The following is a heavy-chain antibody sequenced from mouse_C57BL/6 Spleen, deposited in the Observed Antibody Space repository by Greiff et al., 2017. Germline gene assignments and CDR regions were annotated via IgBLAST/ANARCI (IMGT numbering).Heavy chain of an antibody. Sequence: VQLQQSVAELVRPGASVKLSCTASGFNIKNNYMHWVKQRPEQGLEWIGRIDPANGSTKYAPKFQGKATITADTSSNTAYLQLSSLTSEDTAIYYGARLGIYDGYSYYFDYWGQGTTLTVSS. D-gene: IGHD2-3*01. CDR1: GFNIKNNY. CDR3: ARLGIYDGYSYYFDY. V-gene: IGHV14-3*01. CDR2: IDPANGST. J-gene: IGHJ2*01.